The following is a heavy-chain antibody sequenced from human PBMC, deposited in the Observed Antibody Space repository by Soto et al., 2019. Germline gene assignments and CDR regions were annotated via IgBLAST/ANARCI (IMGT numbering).Heavy chain of an antibody. CDR3: ATLPFIQSLGWYFDL. Sequence: PSETLSLTCTVSGGSISSGGYYWSWIRPHPGKGLEWIGYIYYSGSTYYNPSLKSRVTISVDTSKNQFSLKLSSVTAADTAVYYCATLPFIQSLGWYFDLWGRGTLVTVSS. J-gene: IGHJ2*01. CDR1: GGSISSGGYY. CDR2: IYYSGST. D-gene: IGHD3-16*01. V-gene: IGHV4-31*03.